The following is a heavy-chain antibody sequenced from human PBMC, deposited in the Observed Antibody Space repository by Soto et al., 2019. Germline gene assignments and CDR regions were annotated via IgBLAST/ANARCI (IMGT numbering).Heavy chain of an antibody. CDR1: GYTFHDYA. J-gene: IGHJ5*02. D-gene: IGHD3-22*01. V-gene: IGHV1-18*01. Sequence: QVQLVQSGAEVKEPGASVKVSCKASGYTFHDYAISWVRQAPGQGLEWMGWINTYIAYAQSAQNLRGRVSKTPDTSTNTAYMELRNLRADDTAVYYCARSSSDLNGWLAPWGQGTLVTVSS. CDR3: ARSSSDLNGWLAP. CDR2: INTYIAYA.